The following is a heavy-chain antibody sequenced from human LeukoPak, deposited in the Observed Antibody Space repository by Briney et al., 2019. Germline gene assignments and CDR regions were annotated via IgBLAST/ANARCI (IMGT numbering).Heavy chain of an antibody. Sequence: PSETLSLTCTVSGGSISSGGYYWSWIRQPPGKGPEWIGYIYHSGSTYYNPSLKSRVTISVDRSKNQFSLKLSSVTAADTAVYYCARIIGQQLDYWGQGTLVTVSS. J-gene: IGHJ4*02. CDR3: ARIIGQQLDY. D-gene: IGHD6-13*01. CDR1: GGSISSGGYY. CDR2: IYHSGST. V-gene: IGHV4-30-2*01.